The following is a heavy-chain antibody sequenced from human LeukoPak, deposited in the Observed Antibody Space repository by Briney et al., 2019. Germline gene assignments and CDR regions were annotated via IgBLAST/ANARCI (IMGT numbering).Heavy chain of an antibody. Sequence: GGPLRFSCAASGFTFSSYSMTWVRQAPGKGLEWVSSISSSSSYIYYADSVKGRFTISRDNAKNSLYLQMNSLRAEDTAVYYCARSIERGYSYGPFDYWGQGTLVTVSS. J-gene: IGHJ4*02. CDR1: GFTFSSYS. CDR2: ISSSSSYI. D-gene: IGHD5-18*01. CDR3: ARSIERGYSYGPFDY. V-gene: IGHV3-21*01.